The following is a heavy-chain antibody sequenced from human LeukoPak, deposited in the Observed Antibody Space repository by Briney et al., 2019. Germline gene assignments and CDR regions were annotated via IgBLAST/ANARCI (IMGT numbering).Heavy chain of an antibody. J-gene: IGHJ4*02. V-gene: IGHV3-53*01. CDR2: IYSGGST. CDR3: AGSARDPAFDY. D-gene: IGHD1-26*01. CDR1: GFTVSSNY. Sequence: PGGSLRLSCAASGFTVSSNYMSWVRQAPGKGLVWVSVIYSGGSTYYADSVKGRFTISRDNSKNTLYLQINSLRAEDTAVYYCAGSARDPAFDYWGQGTLVTVSS.